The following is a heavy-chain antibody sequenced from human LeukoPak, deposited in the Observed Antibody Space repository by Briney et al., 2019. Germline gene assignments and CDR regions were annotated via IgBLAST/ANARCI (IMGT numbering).Heavy chain of an antibody. CDR2: ISTYNGNT. D-gene: IGHD3-22*01. CDR1: GYTFTSYG. CDR3: ARHTYCYDRSGYTFDY. J-gene: IGHJ4*02. Sequence: ASVKVSCKASGYTFTSYGLSWVRQAPGQGLEWMGWISTYNGNTNYVQKLQDRVTMTTDTSTNTAYMELRSLRSDDTAVYHCARHTYCYDRSGYTFDYWGQGTLVTVSS. V-gene: IGHV1-18*01.